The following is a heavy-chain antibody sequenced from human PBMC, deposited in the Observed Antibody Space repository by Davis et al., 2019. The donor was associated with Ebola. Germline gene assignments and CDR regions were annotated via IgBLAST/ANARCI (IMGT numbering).Heavy chain of an antibody. V-gene: IGHV1-18*01. CDR3: ARVGSNYPQGWFDP. D-gene: IGHD4-11*01. Sequence: ASVKVSCKASGYTFTSYGISWVRQAPGQGLEWMGWISAYNGNTNYAQKLQGRVPMTTDTSTSTAYMELRSLRSDDTAVYYCARVGSNYPQGWFDPWGQGTLVTVSS. CDR2: ISAYNGNT. J-gene: IGHJ5*02. CDR1: GYTFTSYG.